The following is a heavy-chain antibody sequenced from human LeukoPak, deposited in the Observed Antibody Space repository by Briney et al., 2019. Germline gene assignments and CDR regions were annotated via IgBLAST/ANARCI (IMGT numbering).Heavy chain of an antibody. CDR3: ASSLYSSGWSLNSGAFDI. CDR2: ISYDGSNK. CDR1: GFTFSSYG. J-gene: IGHJ3*02. V-gene: IGHV3-30*03. Sequence: QPGGSLRLSCAASGFTFSSYGMHWVRQAPGKGLEWVAVISYDGSNKYYADSVKGRFTISRDNSKNTLYLQMNSLRAEDTAVYYCASSLYSSGWSLNSGAFDIWGQGTMVTVSS. D-gene: IGHD6-13*01.